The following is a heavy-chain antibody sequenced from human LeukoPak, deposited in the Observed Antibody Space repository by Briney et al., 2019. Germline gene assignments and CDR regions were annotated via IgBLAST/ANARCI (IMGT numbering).Heavy chain of an antibody. D-gene: IGHD4-17*01. V-gene: IGHV3-21*04. CDR3: ARDRPTVTTYNDY. J-gene: IGHJ4*02. CDR1: GFTFSTFA. CDR2: IFPSGGEI. Sequence: GGSLRLSCAASGFTFSTFAMIWVRQPPGKGLEWVSSIFPSGGEIHYADSVKGRFTISRDNAKNSLYLQMNSLRAEDTALYYCARDRPTVTTYNDYWGQGTLVTVSS.